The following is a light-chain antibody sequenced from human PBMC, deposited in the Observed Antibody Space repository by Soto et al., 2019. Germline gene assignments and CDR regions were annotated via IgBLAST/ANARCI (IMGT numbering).Light chain of an antibody. CDR3: LSYVCGLRVWV. CDR1: SSNIGAGYD. V-gene: IGLV1-40*01. CDR2: GNS. Sequence: QSVLTQPPSVSGAPGQRVTISCTGSSSNIGAGYDVHWYQQLPGTAPKLLIYGNSNRPSGVPDRFSGSNSGTSASLPIPVLPAEHYVPYCCLSYVCGLRVWVFGAGTTVTVL. J-gene: IGLJ3*02.